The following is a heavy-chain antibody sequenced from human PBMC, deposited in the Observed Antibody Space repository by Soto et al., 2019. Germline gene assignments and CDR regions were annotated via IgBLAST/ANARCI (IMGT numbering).Heavy chain of an antibody. D-gene: IGHD3-10*01. CDR1: GYTFTSYG. V-gene: IGHV1-18*01. CDR2: ISAYSGST. CDR3: ARVWGGAFDI. Sequence: ASVNVSCKASGYTFTSYGISWVRQAPGQGLEWMGWISAYSGSTNYNPSLKSRVTISVDTSKNQFSLKLSSVTAADTAVYYCARVWGGAFDIWGQGTMVTVSS. J-gene: IGHJ3*02.